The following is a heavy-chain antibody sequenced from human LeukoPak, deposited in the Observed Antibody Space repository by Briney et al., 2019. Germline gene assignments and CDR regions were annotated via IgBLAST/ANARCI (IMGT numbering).Heavy chain of an antibody. J-gene: IGHJ5*02. CDR1: GGSISSSSYY. CDR3: ARHDYDSSDYYDPQNWFDP. CDR2: IYYSGST. D-gene: IGHD3-22*01. Sequence: PSETLSLTCTASGGSISSSSYYWGWIRQTPGKGLEWIGSIYYSGSTYYDPSLKSRVSISLDTSKNQFYLRLRSVTAADTAVYYCARHDYDSSDYYDPQNWFDPWGQGTVVTVSS. V-gene: IGHV4-39*01.